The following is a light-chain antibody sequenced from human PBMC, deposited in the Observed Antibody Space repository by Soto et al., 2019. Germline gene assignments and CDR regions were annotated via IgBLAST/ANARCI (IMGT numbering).Light chain of an antibody. J-gene: IGKJ4*01. CDR2: WAS. CDR3: QQYYSTPQLT. CDR1: QSVLYSSNNKNY. Sequence: DIVMTQSPDSLAVSLGERATINCKSSQSVLYSSNNKNYLAWYQQKPGQPPKLLIYWASTLESGGPDRFSGSGSGTDFSLTISSRQAEDVAVYYCQQYYSTPQLTFGGGTKVEIK. V-gene: IGKV4-1*01.